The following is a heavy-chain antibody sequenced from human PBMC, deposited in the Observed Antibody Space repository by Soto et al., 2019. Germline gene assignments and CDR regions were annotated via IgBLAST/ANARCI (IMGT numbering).Heavy chain of an antibody. Sequence: EVQMVESGGGLVQPGGSLRLSCAASGFTFSTYWMHWVRQAPGKGPVWVSRINSDGSSTSYADSVKGRLPISRDNAKNTLYLQMNSLRAEDTAVYYCAREVLSGYYNNFDYWGQGTLVTVSS. D-gene: IGHD3-22*01. CDR1: GFTFSTYW. V-gene: IGHV3-74*01. J-gene: IGHJ4*02. CDR2: INSDGSST. CDR3: AREVLSGYYNNFDY.